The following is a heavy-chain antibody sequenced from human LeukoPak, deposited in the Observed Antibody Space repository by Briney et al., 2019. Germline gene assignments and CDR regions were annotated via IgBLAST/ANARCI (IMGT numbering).Heavy chain of an antibody. Sequence: PGGSLRLPCAASGFTFSSYAMNWVRQAPGKGLEWVARINSDGSTINHADSVKGRFTISRDNAKNSLYLQMNSLRAEDTALYYCAKDTGDYLSSNYFDYWGQGTLVTVSS. CDR1: GFTFSSYA. V-gene: IGHV3-74*01. CDR2: INSDGSTI. D-gene: IGHD4-17*01. CDR3: AKDTGDYLSSNYFDY. J-gene: IGHJ4*02.